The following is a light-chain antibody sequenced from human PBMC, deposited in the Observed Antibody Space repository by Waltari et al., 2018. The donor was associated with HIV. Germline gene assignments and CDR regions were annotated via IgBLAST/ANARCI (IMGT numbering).Light chain of an antibody. CDR3: QQYLDWIIS. CDR1: QRVPHN. J-gene: IGKJ1*01. V-gene: IGKV3-15*01. Sequence: EIVMTQSPATVSVSPGGRVTLSCRASQRVPHNLAWFQHKPGQAPRLLIYRASTRATGIPARFSGSGSETDFSLTISNLQSEDSAVYYCQQYLDWIISFGQGTKVEIK. CDR2: RAS.